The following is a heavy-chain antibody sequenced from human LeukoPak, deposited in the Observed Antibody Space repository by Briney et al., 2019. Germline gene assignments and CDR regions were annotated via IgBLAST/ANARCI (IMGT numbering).Heavy chain of an antibody. V-gene: IGHV3-48*03. CDR3: ARGWRPYYYGSGSYYDY. CDR2: ISSSGSTI. D-gene: IGHD3-10*01. CDR1: GFTFSSYE. J-gene: IGHJ4*02. Sequence: GGSLRLSCSASGFTFSSYEMNWVRQAPGKGLEWVSYISSSGSTIYYADSVKGRFTISRDNAKNSLYLQMNSLRAEDTAVYYCARGWRPYYYGSGSYYDYWGQGTLVTVSS.